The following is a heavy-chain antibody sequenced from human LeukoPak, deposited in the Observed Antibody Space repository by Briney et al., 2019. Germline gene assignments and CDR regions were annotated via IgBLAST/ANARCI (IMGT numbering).Heavy chain of an antibody. Sequence: PSQTLSLICAVSGGSISGGGYSWSWIRKPPGKGLEWIGYIYHSGSTYYNPSLKSRVTISVDRSKNQFSLKLSSVTAADTAVYYCARVGSGWYDYWGQGTLVTVSS. J-gene: IGHJ4*02. CDR1: GGSISGGGYS. V-gene: IGHV4-30-2*01. CDR2: IYHSGST. D-gene: IGHD6-19*01. CDR3: ARVGSGWYDY.